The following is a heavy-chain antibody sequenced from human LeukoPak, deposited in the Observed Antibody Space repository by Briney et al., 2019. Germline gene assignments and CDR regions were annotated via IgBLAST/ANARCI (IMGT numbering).Heavy chain of an antibody. CDR2: ISGSGGST. CDR1: GFTFSNYA. Sequence: GGSLRLSCAASGFTFSNYAMSWVRQAPGKGLEWVSVISGSGGSTYYADSVEGRFTVSRDNSKNTVYLQINSLRAEDTAVYYCATADSSGATYFDYWGQGTLVTVSS. J-gene: IGHJ4*02. V-gene: IGHV3-23*01. D-gene: IGHD3-22*01. CDR3: ATADSSGATYFDY.